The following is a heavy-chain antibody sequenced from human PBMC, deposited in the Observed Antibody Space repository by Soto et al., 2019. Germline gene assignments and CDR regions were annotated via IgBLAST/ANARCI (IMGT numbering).Heavy chain of an antibody. J-gene: IGHJ4*02. Sequence: GGSLRLSCAASGFTFSTYWMHWVRQVPGKGLVWVSRISSDGSSTSYADSVQGRFTISRDNVKNTLYLQMNSLRAEDTAVFYCARQPGSAVTFDYWGQGTLVTVSS. CDR2: ISSDGSST. CDR3: ARQPGSAVTFDY. V-gene: IGHV3-74*01. CDR1: GFTFSTYW. D-gene: IGHD4-4*01.